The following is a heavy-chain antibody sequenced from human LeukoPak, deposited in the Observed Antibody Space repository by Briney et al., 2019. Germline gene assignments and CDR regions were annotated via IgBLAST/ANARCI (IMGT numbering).Heavy chain of an antibody. D-gene: IGHD1-26*01. J-gene: IGHJ4*02. CDR2: ITPSGDGT. CDR1: GFTFSSRG. Sequence: GGSLRLSGAASGFTFSSRGMSWVRQAPGKGLEWVSSITPSGDGTYYAASVKGRFPISRDNSKNTLYLQMDSLRADDTAKYYCARDAPVATWWGQGTLVTVSS. CDR3: ARDAPVATW. V-gene: IGHV3-23*01.